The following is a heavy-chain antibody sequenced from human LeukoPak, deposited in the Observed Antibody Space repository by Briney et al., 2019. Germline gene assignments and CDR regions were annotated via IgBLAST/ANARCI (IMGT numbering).Heavy chain of an antibody. CDR1: GFTLSNYW. CDR3: ARRVSLGKPFDF. CDR2: INLDGSEK. D-gene: IGHD4-23*01. J-gene: IGHJ4*02. Sequence: GGSLRLSCAATGFTLSNYWMAWVRQTPLKGLEWVANINLDGSEKSYVDSVKGRFTMSRDNAKNSLYLQMNSLRAEDTAVYYCARRVSLGKPFDFWGQGNLVTVSS. V-gene: IGHV3-7*01.